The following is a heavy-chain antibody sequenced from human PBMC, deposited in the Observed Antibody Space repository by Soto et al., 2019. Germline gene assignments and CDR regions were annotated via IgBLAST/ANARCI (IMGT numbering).Heavy chain of an antibody. CDR2: ISQSGRT. CDR3: ARIHDGDALDI. CDR1: GASITSSNW. V-gene: IGHV4-4*02. J-gene: IGHJ3*02. Sequence: QVQLQESGPGLVRPSGTLSLTCTVSGASITSSNWWTWVRQSPGKGLEWIGKISQSGRTNYNRSLRGRVTMSRDRSKNLFSLRLNYVNAADSAVYYCARIHDGDALDIWGQGTTVTVSS.